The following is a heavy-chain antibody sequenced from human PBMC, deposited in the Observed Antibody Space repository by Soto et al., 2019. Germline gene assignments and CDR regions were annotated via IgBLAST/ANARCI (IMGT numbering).Heavy chain of an antibody. Sequence: QVQLVQSGAEVKKPGSSVKVSCKASGGTFSSYAISWVRQAPGQGLEWMGGGIPIFGTANYAQKFQGRVTITADESTSTAYMELSSLRSEDTAVYYCATLAYYYDSSGHPTGYWGQGTLVTVSS. J-gene: IGHJ4*02. CDR2: GIPIFGTA. D-gene: IGHD3-22*01. CDR1: GGTFSSYA. V-gene: IGHV1-69*01. CDR3: ATLAYYYDSSGHPTGY.